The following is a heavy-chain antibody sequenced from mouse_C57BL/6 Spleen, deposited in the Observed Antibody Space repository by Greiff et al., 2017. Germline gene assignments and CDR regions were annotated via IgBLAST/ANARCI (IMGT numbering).Heavy chain of an antibody. D-gene: IGHD2-2*01. Sequence: ESGPGLVKPSQSLSLTCSVTGYSITSGYYWNWIRQFPGNKLEWMGYISYDGSNNYNPSLKNRISITRDTSKNQFFLKLNSVTTEDTATYYCARDGVTRGLFAYWGQGTLVTVSA. CDR3: ARDGVTRGLFAY. J-gene: IGHJ3*01. CDR1: GYSITSGYY. V-gene: IGHV3-6*01. CDR2: ISYDGSN.